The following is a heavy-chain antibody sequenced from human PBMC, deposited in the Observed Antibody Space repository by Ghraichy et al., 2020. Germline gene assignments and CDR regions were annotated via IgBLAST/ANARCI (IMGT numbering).Heavy chain of an antibody. V-gene: IGHV4-30-4*01. Sequence: SETLSLTCTVSGGSISSGDYYWSWIRQPPGKGLEWIGYIYYSGSTYYNPSLKSRVTISVDTSKNQFSLKLSSGTAADTAVYYCARAYYYDSTGYYFDYWGQGTLVTVSS. CDR1: GGSISSGDYY. D-gene: IGHD3-22*01. J-gene: IGHJ4*02. CDR3: ARAYYYDSTGYYFDY. CDR2: IYYSGST.